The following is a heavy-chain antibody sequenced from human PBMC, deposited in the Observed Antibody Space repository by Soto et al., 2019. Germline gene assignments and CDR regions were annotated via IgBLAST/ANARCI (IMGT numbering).Heavy chain of an antibody. V-gene: IGHV3-33*01. CDR1: GFTFSSYG. CDR3: ARDGSDSYGYNGYFDY. CDR2: IWYDGSNK. D-gene: IGHD5-18*01. J-gene: IGHJ4*02. Sequence: GGSLRLSCAASGFTFSSYGMHWVRQAPGKGLEWVAVIWYDGSNKYYADSVKGRFTISRDNSKNTLYLQMNSLRAEDTAVYYCARDGSDSYGYNGYFDYWGQGTLVTVSS.